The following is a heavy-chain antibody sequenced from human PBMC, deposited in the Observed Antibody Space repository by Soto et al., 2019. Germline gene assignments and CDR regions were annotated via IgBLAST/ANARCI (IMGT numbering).Heavy chain of an antibody. CDR3: ARGMGRNWNVDYYYYMDV. CDR2: INSDGSST. V-gene: IGHV3-74*01. CDR1: GFTFSSYW. J-gene: IGHJ6*03. D-gene: IGHD1-1*01. Sequence: GGSLRLSCAASGFTFSSYWMHWVRQAPGKGLVWVSRINSDGSSTSYADSVKGRFTISRDNAKNTLYLQMNSLRAEDTAVYYCARGMGRNWNVDYYYYMDVWGKGTTVTVSS.